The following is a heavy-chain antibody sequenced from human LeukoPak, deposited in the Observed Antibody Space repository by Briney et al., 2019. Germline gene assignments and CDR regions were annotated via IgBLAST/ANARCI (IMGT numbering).Heavy chain of an antibody. D-gene: IGHD6-13*01. CDR1: GFTFSSYA. CDR2: IGSSGSST. CDR3: AREYSSSLYYYYYMDV. V-gene: IGHV3-48*03. J-gene: IGHJ6*03. Sequence: GRSLRLSCAASGFTFSSYAMHWVRQAPGKGLEWVSYIGSSGSSTYYADSVKGRFTISRDNAKNSLYLQMNSLRAEDTAVYYCAREYSSSLYYYYYMDVWGKGTTVTISS.